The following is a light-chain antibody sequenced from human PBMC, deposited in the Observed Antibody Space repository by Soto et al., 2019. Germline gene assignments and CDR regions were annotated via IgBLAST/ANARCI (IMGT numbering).Light chain of an antibody. J-gene: IGKJ4*01. CDR3: QQYYNWLT. Sequence: EIVMTQSPATLFVSRGGTAPLSWRGSRSVSSKLAWYQQKPGQAPRLLIYGASTRATGIPARFSGSGSGTEFTLTISSLQSEDFGVYYCQQYYNWLTFGGGTKVEIK. V-gene: IGKV3D-15*01. CDR2: GAS. CDR1: RSVSSK.